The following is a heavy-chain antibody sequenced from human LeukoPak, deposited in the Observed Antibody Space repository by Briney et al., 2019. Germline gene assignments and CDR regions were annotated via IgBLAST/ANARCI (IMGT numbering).Heavy chain of an antibody. J-gene: IGHJ4*02. CDR3: VKDWRDESNCGGDCLQY. D-gene: IGHD2-21*02. Sequence: GGSLRLSCVXXXXXFSAYSMTWVRQAPGKGLDWVSSISVSGGGTYYADSVRGRFTISRDNSKNTLYLHMNSLRAEDTAVYYCVKDWRDESNCGGDCLQYWGQGTLVTVSS. CDR2: ISVSGGGT. CDR1: XXXFSAYS. V-gene: IGHV3-23*01.